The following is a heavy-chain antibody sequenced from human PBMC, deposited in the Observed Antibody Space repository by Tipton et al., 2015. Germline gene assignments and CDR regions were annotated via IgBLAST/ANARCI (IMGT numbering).Heavy chain of an antibody. CDR2: IYASGST. D-gene: IGHD3-10*01. V-gene: IGHV4-4*07. CDR1: GGSISSDY. Sequence: GLVKPSETLSLTCTVSGGSISSDYWTWIRQPAGKGLEWIGRIYASGSTTYNPSLKSRVTMSLDTPKSQFSLNLPSVTAADTAVYYCARQTGFNWGQGTLVTVSS. J-gene: IGHJ4*02. CDR3: ARQTGFN.